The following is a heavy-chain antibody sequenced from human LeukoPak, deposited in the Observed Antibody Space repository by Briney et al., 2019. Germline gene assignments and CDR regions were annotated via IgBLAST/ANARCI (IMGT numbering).Heavy chain of an antibody. Sequence: GGSLRLSCAASGFTFSSYAMHWVRQAPGKGLEWVAVVSYDGSNKYYADSVKGRFTISRDNSKNTLYLQMNSLRAEDTAVYYCARGGITMVRGARPFDYGMDVWGQGTTVIVSS. CDR3: ARGGITMVRGARPFDYGMDV. CDR1: GFTFSSYA. CDR2: VSYDGSNK. D-gene: IGHD3-10*01. V-gene: IGHV3-30-3*01. J-gene: IGHJ6*02.